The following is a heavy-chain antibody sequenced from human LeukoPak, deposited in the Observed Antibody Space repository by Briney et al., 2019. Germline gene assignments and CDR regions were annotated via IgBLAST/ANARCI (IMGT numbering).Heavy chain of an antibody. J-gene: IGHJ4*02. V-gene: IGHV3-74*01. D-gene: IGHD5-24*01. CDR3: VRDGDAYNFDW. CDR1: GLTFSSHW. CDR2: ITNDGSST. Sequence: GGSLRLSCAASGLTFSSHWMHWVRQAPGKGLVWVSRITNDGSSTTYADSVKGRFTISRDNTRNTLSLQMNSLRAEDTAVYFCVRDGDAYNFDWWGQGALVTVSS.